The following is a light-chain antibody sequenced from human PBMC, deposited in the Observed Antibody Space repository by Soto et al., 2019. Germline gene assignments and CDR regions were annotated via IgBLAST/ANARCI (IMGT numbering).Light chain of an antibody. CDR2: WAS. CDR3: QQYYSAPWT. V-gene: IGKV4-1*01. Sequence: DIVMTQSPDSLAVSLGERATINCKSSQSVLYSSNNKNFLTWYQQKPGQPPKLLFYWASTRESGVPDRFSGSGSGTDFPLTISSLQAEDAAVYYCQQYYSAPWTFGQGTKVEIK. CDR1: QSVLYSSNNKNF. J-gene: IGKJ1*01.